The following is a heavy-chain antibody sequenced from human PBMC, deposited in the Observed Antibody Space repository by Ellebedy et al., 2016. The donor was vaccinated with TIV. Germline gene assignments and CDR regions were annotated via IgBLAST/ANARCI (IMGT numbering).Heavy chain of an antibody. CDR3: ATTYYYDTSGYYERDFDY. CDR2: FDPEDGET. Sequence: AASVKVSCKVSGYTLTELSMHWVRQAPGKGLEWMGGFDPEDGETIYAQKFQARVTMTEDTSTEPAYMELSILRSEETAVYYCATTYYYDTSGYYERDFDYWGQGTLVTVSS. D-gene: IGHD3-22*01. V-gene: IGHV1-24*01. J-gene: IGHJ4*02. CDR1: GYTLTELS.